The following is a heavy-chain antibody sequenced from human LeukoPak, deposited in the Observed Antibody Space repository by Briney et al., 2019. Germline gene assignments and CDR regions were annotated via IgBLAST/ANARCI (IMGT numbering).Heavy chain of an antibody. CDR2: ISSSSSTI. CDR1: GFAFSSYG. CDR3: ARDKGSRWTTDFDY. J-gene: IGHJ4*02. Sequence: GGSLRLSCVASGFAFSSYGMNWVRQAPGKGLEWVSYISSSSSTIYYADSVKGRFTISRDNAKNSLYLQMNGLRAEDTAVYYCARDKGSRWTTDFDYWGQGTLVTVSS. D-gene: IGHD4-11*01. V-gene: IGHV3-48*01.